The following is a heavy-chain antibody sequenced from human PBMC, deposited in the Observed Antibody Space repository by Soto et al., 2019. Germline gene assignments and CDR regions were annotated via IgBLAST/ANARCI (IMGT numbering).Heavy chain of an antibody. J-gene: IGHJ6*02. CDR3: ARGHYRYAMDV. CDR1: GGSFSVYY. Sequence: PSETLSLTCAVYGGSFSVYYWSWIRQPPGKGLEWIGEINHSGSTNYNPSLKSRVTISVDTSKNQFSLNLTSVTAADTAVYFCARGHYRYAMDVWGQGSTVTVSS. V-gene: IGHV4-34*01. CDR2: INHSGST.